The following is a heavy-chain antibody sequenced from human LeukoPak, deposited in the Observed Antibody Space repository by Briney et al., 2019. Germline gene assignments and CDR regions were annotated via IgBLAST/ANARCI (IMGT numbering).Heavy chain of an antibody. D-gene: IGHD2-2*01. CDR3: ARDSRDIVVVPAADWNRGAFDI. CDR2: ISYDGSNK. Sequence: GGSLRLSCAASGFTFSSYAMHWVRQAPGKGLEWVAVISYDGSNKYYADSVKGRFTISRDNSKNTLYLQMNSLRAEDTAVYYCARDSRDIVVVPAADWNRGAFDIWGQGTMVTVSS. V-gene: IGHV3-30-3*01. CDR1: GFTFSSYA. J-gene: IGHJ3*02.